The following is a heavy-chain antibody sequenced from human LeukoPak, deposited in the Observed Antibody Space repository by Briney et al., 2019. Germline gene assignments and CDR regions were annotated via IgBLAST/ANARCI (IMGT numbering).Heavy chain of an antibody. V-gene: IGHV3-30-3*01. J-gene: IGHJ4*02. CDR2: ISYDGSNK. CDR1: GFTFSSHA. D-gene: IGHD6-13*01. Sequence: GRSLRLSCAASGFTFSSHAMHWVRQAPGKGLEWVAVISYDGSNKYYADSVKGRFTISRDNSKNTLYLQMNSLRAEDTAVYYCARDAAGYSSSWYEEDLFDYWGQGTLVTVSS. CDR3: ARDAAGYSSSWYEEDLFDY.